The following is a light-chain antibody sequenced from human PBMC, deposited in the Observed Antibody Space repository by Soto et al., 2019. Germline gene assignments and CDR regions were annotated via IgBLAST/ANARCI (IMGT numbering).Light chain of an antibody. CDR3: GSWDSSLSAYV. V-gene: IGLV1-51*01. J-gene: IGLJ1*01. Sequence: QSVLTQPPSVSAAPRKKVTISCSGSSSNIGGNSVSWYQQLPGTAPKLLIYDDNKRPSGIPDRFSGSKSGTSATLGITGFQTGDEADYYCGSWDSSLSAYVFGTGSKVTVL. CDR2: DDN. CDR1: SSNIGGNS.